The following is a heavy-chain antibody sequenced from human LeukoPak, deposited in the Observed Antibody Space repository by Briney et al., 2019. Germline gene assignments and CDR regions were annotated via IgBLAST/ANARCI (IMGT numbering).Heavy chain of an antibody. Sequence: PGGSLRLSCAASGFTFSSYWMSWVRQAPGKGLEWVANIKQDGSEKYYVDSVKGRFTISRDNAKNSLYPQMSSLRAEDTAVYYCARRKYSYGPYLDYWGQGTLVTVSS. D-gene: IGHD5-18*01. CDR2: IKQDGSEK. J-gene: IGHJ4*02. CDR3: ARRKYSYGPYLDY. CDR1: GFTFSSYW. V-gene: IGHV3-7*01.